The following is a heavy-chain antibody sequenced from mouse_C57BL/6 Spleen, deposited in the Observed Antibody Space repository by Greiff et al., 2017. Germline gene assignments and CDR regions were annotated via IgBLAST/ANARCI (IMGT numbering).Heavy chain of an antibody. CDR3: SRSERTRALFDY. V-gene: IGHV1-80*01. D-gene: IGHD6-1*01. J-gene: IGHJ2*01. Sequence: VQLQQSGAELVKPGASVKISCKASGYAFSSSWLNWVKQRPGKGLEWIGQIYPGVGDTNYNGKFKGKATLTAAKSSSTAYMQRSSLTTEDSAVYFCSRSERTRALFDYWGQGTTRTVSS. CDR2: IYPGVGDT. CDR1: GYAFSSSW.